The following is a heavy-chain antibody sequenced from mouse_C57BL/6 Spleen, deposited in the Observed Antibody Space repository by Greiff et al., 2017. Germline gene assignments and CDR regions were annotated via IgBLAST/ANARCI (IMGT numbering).Heavy chain of an antibody. Sequence: EVKLVESGGGLVQPGGSLSLSCAASGFTFTDYYMSWVRQPPGKALEWLGFIRNKANGYTTEYSASVKGRFTISRDNSQSILYLQMNALRAEDSATYYCARYIGGSSRGAMDYWGQGTSVTVAS. CDR1: GFTFTDYY. CDR3: ARYIGGSSRGAMDY. J-gene: IGHJ4*01. V-gene: IGHV7-3*01. CDR2: IRNKANGYTT. D-gene: IGHD1-1*01.